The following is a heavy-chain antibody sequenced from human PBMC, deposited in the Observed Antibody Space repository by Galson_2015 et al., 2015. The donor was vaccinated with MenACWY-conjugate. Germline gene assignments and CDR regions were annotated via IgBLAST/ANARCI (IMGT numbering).Heavy chain of an antibody. CDR1: LSTTGVG. D-gene: IGHD4-11*01. Sequence: LSTTGVGVGWIRQPPGKALEWLALIHWNDDMRYRASLKSRLTITKDTSKNQVVLTMTNTDPVDTATYYCAHKRDYRNYFDYWGQGTLVTVSS. CDR2: IHWNDDM. V-gene: IGHV2-5*01. J-gene: IGHJ4*02. CDR3: AHKRDYRNYFDY.